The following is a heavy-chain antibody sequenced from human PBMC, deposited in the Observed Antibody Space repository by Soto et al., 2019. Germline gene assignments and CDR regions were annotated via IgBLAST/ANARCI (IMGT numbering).Heavy chain of an antibody. CDR1: GYTFTTYC. D-gene: IGHD2-15*01. CDR2: ISPYNGNT. Sequence: GASVKVSSKTSGYTFTTYCVSWVRQAPGQGLEWMGWISPYNGNTNYAQRLQGRVTLTTDTSTNTAYMELRSLRSDDTALYYCAREDGYCSGGSCHSGGWLEPWGQGTLVTVSS. CDR3: AREDGYCSGGSCHSGGWLEP. J-gene: IGHJ5*02. V-gene: IGHV1-18*01.